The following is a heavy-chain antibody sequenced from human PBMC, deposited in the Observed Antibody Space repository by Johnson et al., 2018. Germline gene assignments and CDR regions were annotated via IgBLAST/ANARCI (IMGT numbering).Heavy chain of an antibody. V-gene: IGHV3-23*04. CDR2: ISASGGDT. J-gene: IGHJ3*02. CDR3: AKELEVRSGSALNI. Sequence: VQLVQSGGGLVQPGGSLRLSCAASGFSFNSYGMNWVRQAPGKGLEWVSSISASGGDTHYADSVKGRFIISRDRSKSTLYLQMNSLRAKATAVYHCAKELEVRSGSALNIGGQGTMVTVAS. CDR1: GFSFNSYG. D-gene: IGHD1-7*01.